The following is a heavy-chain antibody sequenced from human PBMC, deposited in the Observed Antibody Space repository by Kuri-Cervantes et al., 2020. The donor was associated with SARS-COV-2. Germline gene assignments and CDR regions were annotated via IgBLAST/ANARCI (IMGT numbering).Heavy chain of an antibody. D-gene: IGHD1/OR15-1a*01. J-gene: IGHJ4*02. CDR3: PIWNTGLNQIDY. V-gene: IGHV3-21*01. Sequence: LSLTCAASGFTFSSYSMNWVRQAPGKGLEWVSSISSSSSYIYYADSVKGRFTISRDNAKNSLYLQMNSLRAEDTAVYYCPIWNTGLNQIDYWGQGTLVTVSS. CDR2: ISSSSSYI. CDR1: GFTFSSYS.